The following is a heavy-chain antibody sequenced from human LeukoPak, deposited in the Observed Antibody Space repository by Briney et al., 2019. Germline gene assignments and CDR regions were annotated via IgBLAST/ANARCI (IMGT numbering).Heavy chain of an antibody. CDR3: ARAGRGFGELLYSY. Sequence: ASVKVSCKASGYTFTSYGISWVRQAPGQGLEWMGWISAYNGNTNYAQKLQGRVTMTTDTSTSTAYMELRSLRSDDTAVYYCARAGRGFGELLYSYWGQGTLVTVSS. CDR1: GYTFTSYG. CDR2: ISAYNGNT. V-gene: IGHV1-18*01. J-gene: IGHJ4*02. D-gene: IGHD3-10*01.